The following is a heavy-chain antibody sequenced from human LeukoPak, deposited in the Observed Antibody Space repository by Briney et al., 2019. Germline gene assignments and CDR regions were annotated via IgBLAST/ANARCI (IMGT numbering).Heavy chain of an antibody. D-gene: IGHD3-3*01. CDR3: AREAKNDFWSGYIFDY. CDR1: GGPISSYY. CDR2: IYYSGSS. J-gene: IGHJ4*02. V-gene: IGHV4-59*01. Sequence: PSETLSLTCTVSGGPISSYYWSWIRQPPGKGLEWIGYIYYSGSSNYNPSLKSRVTISVDTSKDQFSLKLSSVTAADTAVYYCAREAKNDFWSGYIFDYWGQGTLVTVSS.